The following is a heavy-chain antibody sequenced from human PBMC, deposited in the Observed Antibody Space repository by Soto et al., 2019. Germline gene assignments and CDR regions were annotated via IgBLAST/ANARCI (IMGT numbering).Heavy chain of an antibody. J-gene: IGHJ4*02. D-gene: IGHD3-9*01. CDR2: INPSGGST. CDR3: ARETKPYYDILSPVGY. V-gene: IGHV1-46*01. Sequence: ASVKVSCKASGYTFTSYYMHWVRQAPGQGLEGMGIINPSGGSTSYAQKFQGRVTMTRDTSTSTVYMELSSLRSEDTAVYYCARETKPYYDILSPVGYWGQGTLVTVSS. CDR1: GYTFTSYY.